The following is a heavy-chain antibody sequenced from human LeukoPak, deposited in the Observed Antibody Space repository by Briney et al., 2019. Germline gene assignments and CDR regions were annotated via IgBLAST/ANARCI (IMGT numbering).Heavy chain of an antibody. Sequence: SETLSLTCAVYGGSFSGYYWSWIRQPPGKGLEWIGEINHSGSTNYNPSLKSRVTISVDTSKNQFSLQLNSVTPEDTAVYYCARAHGSEDGYNSLNYWGQGTLVTVSS. J-gene: IGHJ4*02. D-gene: IGHD5-24*01. CDR2: INHSGST. CDR1: GGSFSGYY. CDR3: ARAHGSEDGYNSLNY. V-gene: IGHV4-34*01.